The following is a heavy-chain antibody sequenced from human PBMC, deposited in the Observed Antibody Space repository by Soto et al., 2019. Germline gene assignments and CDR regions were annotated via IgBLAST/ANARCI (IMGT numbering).Heavy chain of an antibody. V-gene: IGHV3-21*01. CDR3: ARDQGGAH. CDR1: GFTFSSYS. CDR2: ISSSSNYI. J-gene: IGHJ4*02. Sequence: GGSLRLSCAASGFTFSSYSMNWVRQAPGKGLEWVSSISSSSNYIYYADSVKGRFTISRDNAKNSLYLQMNSLRAEDTAVYYCARDQGGAHWGQGTLVTVSS. D-gene: IGHD2-21*01.